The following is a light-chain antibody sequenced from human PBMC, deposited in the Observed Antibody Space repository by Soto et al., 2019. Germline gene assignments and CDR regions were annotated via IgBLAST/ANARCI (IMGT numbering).Light chain of an antibody. Sequence: DIPMTQSPSTLSASVGDRVTITCRASQSISSWLAWYQQKPGKAPKLLIYDASSLESGVPSRFSCSGSGTEFTLTISSLQPDDFATYYCQQYNSYSLLTFGGGTKVEIK. V-gene: IGKV1-5*01. J-gene: IGKJ4*01. CDR3: QQYNSYSLLT. CDR2: DAS. CDR1: QSISSW.